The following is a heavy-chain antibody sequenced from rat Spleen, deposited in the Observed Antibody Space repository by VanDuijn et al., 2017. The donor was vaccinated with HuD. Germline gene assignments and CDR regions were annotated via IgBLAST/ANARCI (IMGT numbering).Heavy chain of an antibody. D-gene: IGHD1-6*01. CDR1: GLSFSNYD. J-gene: IGHJ3*01. CDR3: ARGGYTTDYFYVGWFAY. Sequence: EVQLVESGGGLVQPGRSMKLSCAASGLSFSNYDMAWVCQAPTKGLEWVATISYDGSSTYYRDSVKGRFTISRDNAKSTLYLQMDSLRSEDTATYYCARGGYTTDYFYVGWFAYWGQGTLVTVSS. V-gene: IGHV5-29*01. CDR2: ISYDGSST.